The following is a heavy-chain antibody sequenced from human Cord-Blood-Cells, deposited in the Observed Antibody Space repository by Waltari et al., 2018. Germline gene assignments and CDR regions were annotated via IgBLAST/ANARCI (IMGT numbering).Heavy chain of an antibody. CDR1: GFAFSSYG. J-gene: IGHJ4*02. CDR2: ISYDGSNK. CDR3: AKGSYFDY. V-gene: IGHV3-30*18. Sequence: QVQLVESGGGVVQPGRSLRLSCEASGFAFSSYGIQWVSQAPGKGLEWVAVISYDGSNKYYADSVKGRFTISRDNSKNTLYLQMNSLRAEDTAVYYCAKGSYFDYWGQGTLVTVSS.